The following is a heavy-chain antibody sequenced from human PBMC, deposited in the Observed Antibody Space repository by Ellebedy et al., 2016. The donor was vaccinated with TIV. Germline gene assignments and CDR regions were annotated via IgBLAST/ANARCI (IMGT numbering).Heavy chain of an antibody. CDR1: GFTFSSYA. V-gene: IGHV3-23*01. J-gene: IGHJ5*02. Sequence: GESLKISXAASGFTFSSYAMSWVRQAPGKGLEWVSAISGSGGSTYYADSVKGRFTISRDNSKNTLYLQMNSLRAEDTAVYYCAKMRGIAAAGTRGWFDPWGQGTLVTVSS. D-gene: IGHD6-13*01. CDR3: AKMRGIAAAGTRGWFDP. CDR2: ISGSGGST.